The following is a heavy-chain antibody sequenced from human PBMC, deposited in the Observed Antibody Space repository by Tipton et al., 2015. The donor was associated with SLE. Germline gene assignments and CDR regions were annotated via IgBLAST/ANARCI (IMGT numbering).Heavy chain of an antibody. V-gene: IGHV4-59*01. D-gene: IGHD1-1*01. CDR3: ARGDPQGLEPFDY. CDR1: GGSMSTYY. Sequence: LRLSCTVSGGSMSTYYWSWIRQPPGKGLEWIGYIYHSGSTNYNPSLRSRVTISVDTSKNQLSLQLSSVTTADTAGYYCARGDPQGLEPFDYWGQGTLVTVSS. J-gene: IGHJ4*02. CDR2: IYHSGST.